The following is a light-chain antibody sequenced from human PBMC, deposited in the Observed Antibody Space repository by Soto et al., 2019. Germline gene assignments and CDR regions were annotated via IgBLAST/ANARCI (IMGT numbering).Light chain of an antibody. CDR3: QQSYSAPYT. CDR2: AAS. CDR1: QSIYSS. J-gene: IGKJ2*01. Sequence: DIQMTQSPSSLSASVGDRVTITCRASQSIYSSLTWYHQKQGKAPKLLIYAASNLQSGVPSRFSGSGSGTDFTLSISSLQPEDFATYYCQQSYSAPYTFGQGTKLEI. V-gene: IGKV1-39*01.